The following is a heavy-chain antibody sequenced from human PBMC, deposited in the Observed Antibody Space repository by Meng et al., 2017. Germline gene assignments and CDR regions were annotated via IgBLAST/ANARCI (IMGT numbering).Heavy chain of an antibody. CDR1: GGSFSGYY. CDR2: INHSGST. J-gene: IGHJ4*02. Sequence: QLQQWGAGLFQPSETLSLPCAVYGGSFSGYYWSWIRQPPGKGLEWIGEINHSGSTNYNPSLKSRVTISVDTSKNQFSLKLRSVTAADTAVYYCARQRGPDFWGQGSLVTVSS. D-gene: IGHD5-12*01. CDR3: ARQRGPDF. V-gene: IGHV4-34*01.